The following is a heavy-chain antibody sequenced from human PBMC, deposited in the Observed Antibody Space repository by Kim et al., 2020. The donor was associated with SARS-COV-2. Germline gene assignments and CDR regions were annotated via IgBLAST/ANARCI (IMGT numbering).Heavy chain of an antibody. J-gene: IGHJ4*02. D-gene: IGHD6-19*01. V-gene: IGHV1-2*02. CDR3: ARVSAVAGAGEY. Sequence: NYAQKFQGRVTMTRDTSISTAYMELSRLRSDDTAVYCCARVSAVAGAGEYWGQGTLVTVSS.